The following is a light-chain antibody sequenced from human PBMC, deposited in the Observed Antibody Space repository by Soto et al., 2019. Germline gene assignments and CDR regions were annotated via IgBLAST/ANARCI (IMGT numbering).Light chain of an antibody. Sequence: QSALTQPASVSGSPGQTITISCTGTRSDAGNRPLISWYQQHPGKVPKLIIYEGYKRPSGVSNRFSGSESGNAASLTISRLQDEDEAEYYCCYYADTSAVVFGGGTKLTVL. V-gene: IGLV2-23*01. CDR3: CYYADTSAVV. J-gene: IGLJ2*01. CDR1: RSDAGNRPL. CDR2: EGY.